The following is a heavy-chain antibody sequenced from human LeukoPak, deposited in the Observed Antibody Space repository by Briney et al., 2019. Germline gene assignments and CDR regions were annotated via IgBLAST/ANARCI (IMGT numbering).Heavy chain of an antibody. CDR3: ARGTALQGY. CDR1: GFTFSPYW. V-gene: IGHV3-74*01. Sequence: GGSLRLSCAASGFTFSPYWMQWVRQAPGKGLVWVSHINSDGTTTSYADSVKGRFTISRDNAQNTLYLQMNSLRAEDTAVYYCARGTALQGYWGQGTLVTVSS. J-gene: IGHJ4*02. CDR2: INSDGTTT. D-gene: IGHD2/OR15-2a*01.